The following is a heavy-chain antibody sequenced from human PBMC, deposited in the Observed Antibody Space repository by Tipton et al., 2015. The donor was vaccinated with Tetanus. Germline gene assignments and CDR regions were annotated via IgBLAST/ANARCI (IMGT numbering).Heavy chain of an antibody. CDR2: IYGGGVT. J-gene: IGHJ3*02. D-gene: IGHD3-22*01. V-gene: IGHV3-53*01. Sequence: QLVQSGGGLIRPGGSLTLSCAASGFAVSDKYINWVRQAPGKGLEWVSLIYGGGVTYYADSVKGRFTISRENSKKTVYLQMSSLRAEDTAVYYCARQWDSIGLSAFDIWGQGTMVTVSS. CDR1: GFAVSDKY. CDR3: ARQWDSIGLSAFDI.